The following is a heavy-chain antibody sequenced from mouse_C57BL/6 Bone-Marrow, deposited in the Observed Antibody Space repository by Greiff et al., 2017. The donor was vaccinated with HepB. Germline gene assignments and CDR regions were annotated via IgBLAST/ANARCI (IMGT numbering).Heavy chain of an antibody. CDR3: ARGRSTVGYFDV. J-gene: IGHJ1*03. V-gene: IGHV3-6*01. CDR1: GYSITSGYY. CDR2: ISYDGSN. Sequence: EVQLQESGPGLVKPSQSLSLTCSVTGYSITSGYYWNWIRQFPGNKLEWMGYISYDGSNNYNPSLKNRISITRDTSKNQFFLKLNSVTTEDTATYYCARGRSTVGYFDVWGTGTTVTVSS. D-gene: IGHD1-1*01.